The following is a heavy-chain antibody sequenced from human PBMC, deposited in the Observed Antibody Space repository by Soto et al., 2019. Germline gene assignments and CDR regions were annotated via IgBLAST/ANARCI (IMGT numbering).Heavy chain of an antibody. Sequence: PGGSLRLSCVASGMTFSNYWMNWVRQTPGKGLEWVANISPDGSAKAYVDSVKGRFTVSRDNAKNSFYLQMNSLRAEDTAVYFCAAWDISNPWGQGTLGTVSS. CDR2: ISPDGSAK. V-gene: IGHV3-7*01. D-gene: IGHD5-12*01. CDR3: AAWDISNP. J-gene: IGHJ1*01. CDR1: GMTFSNYW.